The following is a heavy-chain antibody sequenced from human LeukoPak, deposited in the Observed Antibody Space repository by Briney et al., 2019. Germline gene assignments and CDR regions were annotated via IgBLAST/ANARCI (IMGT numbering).Heavy chain of an antibody. CDR1: GFIFSNYA. D-gene: IGHD3-9*01. CDR2: ISGSGDGT. V-gene: IGHV3-23*01. J-gene: IGHJ4*02. CDR3: AKERSDIYDYYNFDY. Sequence: GGSLRLSCAASGFIFSNYAMTWVRQGPGQGLEWVSGISGSGDGTNYADSVRGRFTISRDNSKNTVYLQMNSLRAEDTAVYYCAKERSDIYDYYNFDYWGQGTLVTVSS.